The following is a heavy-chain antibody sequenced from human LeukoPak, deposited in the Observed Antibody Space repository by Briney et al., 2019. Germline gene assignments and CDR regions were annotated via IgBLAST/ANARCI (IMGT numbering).Heavy chain of an antibody. J-gene: IGHJ5*02. Sequence: GGSLRLSCAASGFTFSGSAMHWVRQASGKGLEWVGRIRSKANSYATAYAASVKGRCTISRDDSKNTAYLQMNSLKTEDTAVYYCTRQSSRVDPWGQGTLVTVSS. V-gene: IGHV3-73*01. CDR2: IRSKANSYAT. D-gene: IGHD2-2*01. CDR3: TRQSSRVDP. CDR1: GFTFSGSA.